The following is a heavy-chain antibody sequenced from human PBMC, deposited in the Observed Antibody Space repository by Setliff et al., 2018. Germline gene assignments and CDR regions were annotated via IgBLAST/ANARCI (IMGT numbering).Heavy chain of an antibody. CDR2: INPNSGGT. CDR1: GYSFTGYY. CDR3: ARDGDILTTYYINYYYMDV. D-gene: IGHD3-9*01. V-gene: IGHV1-2*02. J-gene: IGHJ6*03. Sequence: ASVKVSCKASGYSFTGYYIHWVRQAPGQGLEYMGWINPNSGGTNYAPKFQGRVTMTRDTSISTVYMEVSRLRSDDTAVYFCARDGDILTTYYINYYYMDVWGKGTTVTVSS.